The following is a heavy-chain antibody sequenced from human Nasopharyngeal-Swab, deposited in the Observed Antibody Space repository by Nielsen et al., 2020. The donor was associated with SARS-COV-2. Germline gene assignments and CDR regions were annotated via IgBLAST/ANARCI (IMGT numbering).Heavy chain of an antibody. CDR2: IYHSGST. Sequence: SETLSLTCADSGGSVSSSNWWSWVRQPPRKGLEWIGEIYHSGSTNYNPSLKSRVTISVDKSKNQFSLKLSSVTAADTAVYYCARGVPITLVGVVSSGGNQFDPWGQGTLVTVSS. J-gene: IGHJ5*02. CDR1: GGSVSSSNW. D-gene: IGHD3-3*01. CDR3: ARGVPITLVGVVSSGGNQFDP. V-gene: IGHV4-4*02.